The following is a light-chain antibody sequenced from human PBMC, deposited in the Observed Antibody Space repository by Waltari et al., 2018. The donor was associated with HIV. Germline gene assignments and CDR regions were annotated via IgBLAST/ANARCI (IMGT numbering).Light chain of an antibody. CDR1: QVVSLNY. V-gene: IGKV3D-20*02. J-gene: IGKJ1*01. Sequence: IVLTQSPGTLSLSPGARATLSCRAEQVVSLNYFAWYQQRPGHAPRLLVYNTSYRAAGIPDRFSAAGSGTQFTRAISRLEPEDFAVYYCQECTGSSWTFGQGT. CDR3: QECTGSSWT. CDR2: NTS.